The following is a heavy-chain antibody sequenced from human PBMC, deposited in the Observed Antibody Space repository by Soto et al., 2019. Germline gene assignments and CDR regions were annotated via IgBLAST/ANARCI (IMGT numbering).Heavy chain of an antibody. D-gene: IGHD2-21*02. Sequence: GGSLRLSCSASGFTFGSYAMNWVRQAPGKGLEYVSSISSNGGSTYYADSVKGRFTISRDNSQNTLFLQMNSLRAEDTAVYYCVKCRKAVVTAGIDYWGQGTLVTVSS. CDR3: VKCRKAVVTAGIDY. CDR2: ISSNGGST. CDR1: GFTFGSYA. V-gene: IGHV3-64D*06. J-gene: IGHJ4*02.